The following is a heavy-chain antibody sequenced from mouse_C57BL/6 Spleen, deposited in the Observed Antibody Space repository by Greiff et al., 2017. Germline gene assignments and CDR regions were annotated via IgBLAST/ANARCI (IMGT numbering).Heavy chain of an antibody. J-gene: IGHJ2*01. Sequence: EVKLVESGGDLVKPGGSLKLSCAASGFTFSSYGMSWVRQTPDKRLEWVATISSGGSYTYYPDSVKGRFTISRDNAKNTLYLQLSSLKSADTAMYYCARQGGTGYFDGGGQGTTLTVSS. CDR2: ISSGGSYT. CDR3: ARQGGTGYFDG. D-gene: IGHD3-3*01. CDR1: GFTFSSYG. V-gene: IGHV5-6*01.